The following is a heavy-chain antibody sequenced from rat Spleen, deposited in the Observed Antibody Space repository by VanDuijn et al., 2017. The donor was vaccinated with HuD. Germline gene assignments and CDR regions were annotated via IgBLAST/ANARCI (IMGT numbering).Heavy chain of an antibody. D-gene: IGHD5-1*01. CDR3: ARRGQQRTGYYFDY. J-gene: IGHJ2*01. CDR2: MWSGGST. CDR1: GFSLTDYS. V-gene: IGHV2S63*01. Sequence: EVQLKESGPGLVQPSQTLSLTCTVSGFSLTDYSVHWVRQPPGKGLEWMGVMWSGGSTAYNSALKSRLSISRDTSKSQVFLKMNSLQTEDTAMYFCARRGQQRTGYYFDYWGQGVMVTVSS.